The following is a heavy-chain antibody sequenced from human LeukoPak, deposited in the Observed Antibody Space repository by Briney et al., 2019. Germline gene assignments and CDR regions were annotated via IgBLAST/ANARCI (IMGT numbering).Heavy chain of an antibody. CDR2: INSGGDYK. CDR1: GFTFNTFN. V-gene: IGHV3-21*01. J-gene: IGHJ4*02. D-gene: IGHD3-9*01. Sequence: GGSLRLSCAASGFTFNTFNMNWFRQAPGKGLEWVSSINSGGDYKYYADSVKGRFTTSRDNAKDSLSLQLNSLRVEDTAIYYCARGHYDVLASSYKWTPDYWGQGTLVTVSS. CDR3: ARGHYDVLASSYKWTPDY.